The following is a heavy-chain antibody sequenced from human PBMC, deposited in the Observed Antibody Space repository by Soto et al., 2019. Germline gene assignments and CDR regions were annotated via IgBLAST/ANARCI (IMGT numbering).Heavy chain of an antibody. CDR2: TYYRSNWRH. Sequence: SQPLXLTCAISWDIFSINTAAFNCIMSSPSRGLEWLGRTYYRSNWRHDYAVSVKSRITVNPDTSKNHFSLQLNSVTPDDKDVPYCERGVAGRGFELWGQGTLVTVYS. D-gene: IGHD6-19*01. V-gene: IGHV6-1*01. CDR3: ERGVAGRGFEL. CDR1: WDIFSINTAA. J-gene: IGHJ4*02.